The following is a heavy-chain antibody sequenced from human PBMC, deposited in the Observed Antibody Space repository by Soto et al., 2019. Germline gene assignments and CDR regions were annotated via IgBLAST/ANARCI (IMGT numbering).Heavy chain of an antibody. Sequence: QVQLVESGGGVVQPGRSLRLSCAASAFTFSSYAMHWVRQAPGKGLEWVSFIEDDGSNKYYAESVKGRFTISRDNSKNTLHLQMTGLSRDDTAVYYCTREGRLKTRMFWGDFDVWGQGTMVTVSS. CDR2: IEDDGSNK. CDR3: TREGRLKTRMFWGDFDV. V-gene: IGHV3-30-3*01. D-gene: IGHD3-16*01. CDR1: AFTFSSYA. J-gene: IGHJ3*01.